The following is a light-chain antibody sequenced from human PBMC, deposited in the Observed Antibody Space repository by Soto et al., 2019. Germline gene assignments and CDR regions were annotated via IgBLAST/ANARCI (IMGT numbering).Light chain of an antibody. CDR2: KAS. V-gene: IGKV1-5*03. CDR3: QQYNSYSGGT. CDR1: QSISTY. Sequence: DIQMTQSPSSLSASVGDRVTITCXESQSISTYLNWYLQKPGKAPKVLIYKASSLESGVPSRFSGSGSGTEFTLTISSLQPDDFATYYCQQYNSYSGGTFGQGTKVDIK. J-gene: IGKJ1*01.